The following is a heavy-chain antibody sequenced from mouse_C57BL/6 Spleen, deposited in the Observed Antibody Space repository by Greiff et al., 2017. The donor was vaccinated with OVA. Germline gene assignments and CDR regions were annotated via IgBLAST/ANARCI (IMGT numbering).Heavy chain of an antibody. CDR3: ARSGDPYWYFDV. CDR1: GYTFTDYY. Sequence: EVQLQQSGPELVKPGASVKISCKASGYTFTDYYMNWVKQSHGKSLEWIGDINPNNGGTSYNQKFKGKATLTVDKSSSTAYMELRSLTSEDSAVDYCARSGDPYWYFDVWGTGTTVTVSS. J-gene: IGHJ1*03. V-gene: IGHV1-26*01. CDR2: INPNNGGT. D-gene: IGHD3-1*01.